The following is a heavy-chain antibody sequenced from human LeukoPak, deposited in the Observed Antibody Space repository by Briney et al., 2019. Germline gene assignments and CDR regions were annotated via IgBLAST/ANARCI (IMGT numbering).Heavy chain of an antibody. CDR3: ARTYYDILTGIRDFDY. CDR2: INWNGGST. D-gene: IGHD3-9*01. CDR1: GFTFDDYG. J-gene: IGHJ4*02. Sequence: GGSLRLSCAASGFTFDDYGMSWVRQAPGKGLEWVSGINWNGGSTGYADSVKGRFTISRDASKNSVYLQMNSLKTEDTAVYYCARTYYDILTGIRDFDYWGQGTLVTVPS. V-gene: IGHV3-20*04.